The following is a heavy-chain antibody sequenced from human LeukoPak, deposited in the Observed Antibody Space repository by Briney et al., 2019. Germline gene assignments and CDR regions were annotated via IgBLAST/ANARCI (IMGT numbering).Heavy chain of an antibody. V-gene: IGHV3-23*01. J-gene: IGHJ4*02. CDR3: AKRESTSGWRRIDD. Sequence: SGGSLRLSCAASGFTFSSYAMSWVRQAPGKGLEWVSTISGSTYYADSVKGRFNISRDNSENTLYLQMNSLRAEDTAVYYCAKRESTSGWRRIDDWGQGTLVTVSS. CDR1: GFTFSSYA. CDR2: ISGST. D-gene: IGHD6-19*01.